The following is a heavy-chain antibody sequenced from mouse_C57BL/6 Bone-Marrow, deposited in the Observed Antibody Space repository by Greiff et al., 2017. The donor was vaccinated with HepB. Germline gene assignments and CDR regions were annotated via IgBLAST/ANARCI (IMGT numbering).Heavy chain of an antibody. V-gene: IGHV1-64*01. CDR1: GYTFTSYW. D-gene: IGHD2-3*01. Sequence: VQLQQPGAELVKPGASVKLSCKASGYTFTSYWMHRVKQRPGQVLEWIGMIHPNSGSTNYNEKFKSKATLTVAKSSSTAYMQLSSLTSEDSAVYYCARDDGYPSYAMDYWGQGTSVTVSS. J-gene: IGHJ4*01. CDR3: ARDDGYPSYAMDY. CDR2: IHPNSGST.